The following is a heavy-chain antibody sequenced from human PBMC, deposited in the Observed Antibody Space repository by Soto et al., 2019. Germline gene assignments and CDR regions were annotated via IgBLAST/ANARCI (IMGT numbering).Heavy chain of an antibody. CDR2: ITPSGDYT. Sequence: PGGSLRLSCAASGFTFSTYSMIWVRQAPGKGLEWVSSITPSGDYTYYADSLKGRFTISRDNPKNTLYLQMNSLRAEDTAVYYCAKLSYDYIWGTPPPGAFDIWGQGTMVTVSS. V-gene: IGHV3-21*04. CDR1: GFTFSTYS. D-gene: IGHD3-16*01. CDR3: AKLSYDYIWGTPPPGAFDI. J-gene: IGHJ3*02.